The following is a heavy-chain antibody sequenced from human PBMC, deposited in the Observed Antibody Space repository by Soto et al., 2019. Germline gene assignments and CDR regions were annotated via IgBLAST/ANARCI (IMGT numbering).Heavy chain of an antibody. J-gene: IGHJ6*02. CDR1: GYSFTSYW. D-gene: IGHD6-19*01. CDR2: IDPSDSYT. CDR3: ARLYWHSSGWFFYYGMDV. Sequence: GESLKISCKGSGYSFTSYWISWVRQMPGKGLEWMGRIDPSDSYTNYSPSFQGHVTISADKSISTAYLQWSSLKASDTAMYYCARLYWHSSGWFFYYGMDVWGQGTTVTVSS. V-gene: IGHV5-10-1*01.